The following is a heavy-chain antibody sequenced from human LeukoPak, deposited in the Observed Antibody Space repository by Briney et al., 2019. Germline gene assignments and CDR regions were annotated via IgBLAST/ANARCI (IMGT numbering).Heavy chain of an antibody. CDR2: ISSSSSTI. D-gene: IGHD2-21*02. CDR1: GFTFSSYS. Sequence: PGGSLRLSCAASGFTFSSYSMNWVRQAPGKGLEWVSYISSSSSTIYYADSVKGRFTISRDNAKNSLYLQMNSLRAEDTAVYYCARDQWVVVTAPYDAFDIWGQGTMVTVSS. CDR3: ARDQWVVVTAPYDAFDI. J-gene: IGHJ3*02. V-gene: IGHV3-48*04.